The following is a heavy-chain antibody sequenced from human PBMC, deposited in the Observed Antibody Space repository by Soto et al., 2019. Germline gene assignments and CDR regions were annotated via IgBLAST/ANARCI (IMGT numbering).Heavy chain of an antibody. D-gene: IGHD4-17*01. CDR1: GYTFTSYG. V-gene: IGHV1-18*01. J-gene: IGHJ4*02. Sequence: ASVKVSCKASGYTFTSYGISWVRQAPGQGLEWMGWISAYNGNTNYAQKLQGRVTMTTDTSTSTAYMELRSLRSDDTAVYYCARGGAWDRQPTENIPPIADTVTTDPPDFDYWGQGTLVTVSS. CDR2: ISAYNGNT. CDR3: ARGGAWDRQPTENIPPIADTVTTDPPDFDY.